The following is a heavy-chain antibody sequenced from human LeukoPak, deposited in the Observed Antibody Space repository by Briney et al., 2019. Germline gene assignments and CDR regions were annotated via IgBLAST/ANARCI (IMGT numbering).Heavy chain of an antibody. J-gene: IGHJ4*02. CDR2: IWYDGSNK. D-gene: IGHD2-15*01. Sequence: GGSLRLSCAASGFTFSSYGMHWVRQAPGKGLEWVAVIWYDGSNKYYADSVKGRFTISRDNSKNTLYLQMNSLRAEDTAVYYCARDYCSGGSCYSFDYWGQGTQVTVYS. CDR3: ARDYCSGGSCYSFDY. CDR1: GFTFSSYG. V-gene: IGHV3-33*01.